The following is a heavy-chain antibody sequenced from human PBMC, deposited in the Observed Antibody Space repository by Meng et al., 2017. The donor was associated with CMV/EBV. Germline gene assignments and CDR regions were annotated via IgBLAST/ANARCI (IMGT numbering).Heavy chain of an antibody. Sequence: LPLQELGPGLVKPSETLSLTCTVSGGSLSSSSYYWGWIRQPPGKGLEWIGSIYYSGSTYYNPSLKSRVTISVDTSKNQFSLKLSSVTAADTAVYYCARVRGTFDYWGQGTLVTVSS. D-gene: IGHD3-16*01. CDR3: ARVRGTFDY. J-gene: IGHJ4*02. V-gene: IGHV4-39*07. CDR1: GGSLSSSSYY. CDR2: IYYSGST.